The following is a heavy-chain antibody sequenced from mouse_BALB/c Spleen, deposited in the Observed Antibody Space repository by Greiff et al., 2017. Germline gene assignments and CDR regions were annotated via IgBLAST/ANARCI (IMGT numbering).Heavy chain of an antibody. J-gene: IGHJ4*01. Sequence: VQLQQSGAELVKPGASVKLSCTASGFNIKDTYMHWVKQRPEQGLEWIGRIDPANGNTKYDPKFQGKATITADTSSNTAYLQLSSLTSEDTAVYYCARYYDYDGDAMDYWGQGTSVTVSS. D-gene: IGHD2-4*01. CDR2: IDPANGNT. V-gene: IGHV14-3*02. CDR3: ARYYDYDGDAMDY. CDR1: GFNIKDTY.